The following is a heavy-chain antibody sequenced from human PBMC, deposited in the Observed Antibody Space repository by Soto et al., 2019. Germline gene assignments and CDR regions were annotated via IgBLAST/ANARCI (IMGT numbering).Heavy chain of an antibody. CDR2: SHYSGNT. CDR3: ARMNQLAPKRNAFDI. V-gene: IGHV4-59*01. CDR1: GGSIISYF. D-gene: IGHD1-1*01. J-gene: IGHJ3*02. Sequence: ETLSLTCSVSGGSIISYFWTWIRQSPGKGLQWIGYSHYSGNTNYNPSLKSRVTMSVDTSKNQFSLNLASVTAADTAVYYCARMNQLAPKRNAFDIWGQGTMVTVSS.